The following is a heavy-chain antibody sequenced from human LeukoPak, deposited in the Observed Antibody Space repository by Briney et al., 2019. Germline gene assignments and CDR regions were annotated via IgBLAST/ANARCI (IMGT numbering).Heavy chain of an antibody. Sequence: GRSLRLSCVGSGFTFSDAWMSWVRQAPGKGLEWVGRIKSKSDGWTIDYAAPVKGRFTISRDDSRNTLYLQMNSLKTEDTAVYYCTTRRQDGWWGQGTLVTVS. D-gene: IGHD2-15*01. V-gene: IGHV3-15*01. CDR2: IKSKSDGWTI. CDR3: TTRRQDGW. J-gene: IGHJ4*02. CDR1: GFTFSDAW.